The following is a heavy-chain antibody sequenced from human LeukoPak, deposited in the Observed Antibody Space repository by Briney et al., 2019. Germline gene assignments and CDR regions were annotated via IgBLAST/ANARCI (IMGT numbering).Heavy chain of an antibody. V-gene: IGHV4-59*01. Sequence: SETLSLTCTVSGGSISSYYWSWIRQPPGKGLEWIGYIYYSGSTNYNPSLKSRVTISVDSSKNQFSLKLSSVTAADTAMYYCARGRKYTNGYRVTELGSGYFDYWGQGILVTVSS. D-gene: IGHD5-18*01. CDR1: GGSISSYY. CDR2: IYYSGST. CDR3: ARGRKYTNGYRVTELGSGYFDY. J-gene: IGHJ4*02.